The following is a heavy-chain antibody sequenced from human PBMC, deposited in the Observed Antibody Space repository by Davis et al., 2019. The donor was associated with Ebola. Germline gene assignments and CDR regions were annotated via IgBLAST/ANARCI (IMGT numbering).Heavy chain of an antibody. J-gene: IGHJ4*02. CDR2: ISSSGDTV. Sequence: GESLKISCAASGFTLSSFEMNWVRQPPGKGLEWLSYISSSGDTVYYADSVKGRFTISRDNAKNSVSLQMNSLRAEDTAVYYCARGSSSSGFDNWGQGTLVTVSS. CDR3: ARGSSSSGFDN. V-gene: IGHV3-48*03. D-gene: IGHD6-6*01. CDR1: GFTLSSFE.